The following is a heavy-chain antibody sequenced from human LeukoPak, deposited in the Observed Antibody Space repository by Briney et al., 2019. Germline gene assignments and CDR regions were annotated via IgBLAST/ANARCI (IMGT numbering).Heavy chain of an antibody. J-gene: IGHJ4*02. CDR3: ASALNSRSSSC. Sequence: GASVKVSCKASGYRFTDYYMHWVQQAPGQGLEWMGWFNPESGGTNYAQKFQGRVTMTTDTTISTAYMELTRLRSDDTAVYYCASALNSRSSSCWGQGTRVTVSS. D-gene: IGHD6-13*01. CDR1: GYRFTDYY. V-gene: IGHV1-2*02. CDR2: FNPESGGT.